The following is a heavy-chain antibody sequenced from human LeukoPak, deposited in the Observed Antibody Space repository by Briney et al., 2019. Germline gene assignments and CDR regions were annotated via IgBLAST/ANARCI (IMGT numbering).Heavy chain of an antibody. D-gene: IGHD3-10*01. CDR3: ARGALFQPHDY. CDR1: GFTFSSYA. CDR2: ISSSNSYI. J-gene: IGHJ4*02. V-gene: IGHV3-21*01. Sequence: GGSLRLSCAASGFTFSSYAMSWVRQAPGKGLEWVSSISSSNSYIYYADSVKGRFTISRDNAKNSLYLQMNSLRAEDTAVYYCARGALFQPHDYWGQGTLVTVSS.